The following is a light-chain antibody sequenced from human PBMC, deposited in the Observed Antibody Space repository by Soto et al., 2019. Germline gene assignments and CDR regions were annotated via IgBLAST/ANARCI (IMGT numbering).Light chain of an antibody. V-gene: IGLV2-14*03. CDR1: SSDVGGYKY. Sequence: QSVLTQPASVSGSPGQSITISCTGTSSDVGGYKYVSWFQQYPGKVPKLIIYEVNDRPSGVSNRFSASKSGNTASLTISGLQAEDEADYYGSSYTRQSTYVFGTGTKLTVL. J-gene: IGLJ1*01. CDR2: EVN. CDR3: SSYTRQSTYV.